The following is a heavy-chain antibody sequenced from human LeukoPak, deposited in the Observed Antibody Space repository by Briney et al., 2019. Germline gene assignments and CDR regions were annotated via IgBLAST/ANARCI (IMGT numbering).Heavy chain of an antibody. Sequence: PSETLSLTCAVYGGSFSGYYWSWIRQPPGKGLEWIGEINHSGSTNYNPSLKSRVTISVDTSKNQFSLKLSSVTAADTAVYYCARGQTGTTEKFGNWFDPWGQGTLVTVSS. D-gene: IGHD1-7*01. CDR1: GGSFSGYY. CDR2: INHSGST. V-gene: IGHV4-34*01. J-gene: IGHJ5*02. CDR3: ARGQTGTTEKFGNWFDP.